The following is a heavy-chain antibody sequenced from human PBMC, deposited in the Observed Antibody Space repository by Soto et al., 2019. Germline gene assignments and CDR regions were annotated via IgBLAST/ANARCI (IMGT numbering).Heavy chain of an antibody. V-gene: IGHV4-31*03. Sequence: PSETLSLTCTVSGGSISSGGYYWSWIRQHPGKGLEWIGYIYYSGSTYYNPSLKSRVTISVDTSKNQFSLKLSSVTAADTAVYYCAREGAGIAAAGGYYFDYWGQGTLVTVS. J-gene: IGHJ4*02. CDR2: IYYSGST. CDR3: AREGAGIAAAGGYYFDY. CDR1: GGSISSGGYY. D-gene: IGHD6-13*01.